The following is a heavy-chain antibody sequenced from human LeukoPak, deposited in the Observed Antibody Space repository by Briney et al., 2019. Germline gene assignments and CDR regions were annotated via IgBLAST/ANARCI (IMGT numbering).Heavy chain of an antibody. CDR3: ARGLAAAGLYYFDS. V-gene: IGHV4-61*01. J-gene: IGHJ4*02. CDR1: GGSVSSGSYY. CDR2: IYYSRST. Sequence: SETLSLTCTVSGGSVSSGSYYWSWIRQPPGKGLEWIGYIYYSRSTNYNPSLKSRVTIPVDTSKNQFSLKLSSLTAADTAVYYCARGLAAAGLYYFDSWGQGTLVTVSS. D-gene: IGHD6-13*01.